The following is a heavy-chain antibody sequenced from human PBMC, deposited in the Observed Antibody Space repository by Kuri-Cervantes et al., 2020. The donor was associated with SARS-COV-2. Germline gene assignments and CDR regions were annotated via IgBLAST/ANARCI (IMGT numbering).Heavy chain of an antibody. CDR1: GGTFSSYA. CDR3: AKLGSRRHYED. V-gene: IGHV3-23*01. J-gene: IGHJ4*02. D-gene: IGHD4-17*01. Sequence: SCKASGGTFSSYAMSWVRQAPGKGLEWVSAISGSGGSTYYADSVKGRFTISRDNSKNTLYLQMNSLRAEDTAVYYCAKLGSRRHYEDWGQGTLVTVSS. CDR2: ISGSGGST.